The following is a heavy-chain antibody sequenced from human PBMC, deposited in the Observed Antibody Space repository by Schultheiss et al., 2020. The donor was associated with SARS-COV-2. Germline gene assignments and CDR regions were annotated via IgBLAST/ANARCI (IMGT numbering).Heavy chain of an antibody. CDR2: ISYDGSNK. CDR1: GSAFRDYG. CDR3: ANLDRGNHRPRTDAFDI. V-gene: IGHV3-30*18. J-gene: IGHJ3*02. D-gene: IGHD4-23*01. Sequence: GGSLRLSCAASGSAFRDYGMHWVRQAPGKGLEWVAVISYDGSNKYYADSVKGRFTISRDNSKNTLYLQMNSLRAEDTAVYYCANLDRGNHRPRTDAFDIWGQGTMVTVSS.